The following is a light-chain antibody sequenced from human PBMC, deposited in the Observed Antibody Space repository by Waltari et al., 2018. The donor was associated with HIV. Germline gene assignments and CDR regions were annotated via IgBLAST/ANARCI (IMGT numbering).Light chain of an antibody. CDR3: QQYYGVPLT. J-gene: IGKJ4*01. CDR2: GAF. Sequence: DIQMTQSPSSLSASIGDTVTIPCRASQDISNSVSWFQHQPGKVPKLLVHGAFILQRGVPSRFSGSGSGTNYTLTISGLQSDDFAAYFCQQYYGVPLTFGGGTRVDI. CDR1: QDISNS. V-gene: IGKV1-NL1*01.